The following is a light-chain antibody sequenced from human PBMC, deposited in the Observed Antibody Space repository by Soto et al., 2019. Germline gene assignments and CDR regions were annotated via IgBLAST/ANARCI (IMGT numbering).Light chain of an antibody. J-gene: IGKJ5*01. CDR1: QSVSSY. CDR2: DAS. V-gene: IGKV3-11*01. CDR3: QQRSNWIT. Sequence: EVVLTQSPATLSLSPGERVTLSCRASQSVSSYLAWYQQKPGQAPRLLIYDASNRATGIPARFSGSGSGTDFTLTISSLEPEDSAVYYCQQRSNWITFGQGTRLEIK.